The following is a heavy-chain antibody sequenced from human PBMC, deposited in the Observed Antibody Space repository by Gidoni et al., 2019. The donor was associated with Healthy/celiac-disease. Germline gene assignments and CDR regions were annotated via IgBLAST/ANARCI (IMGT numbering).Heavy chain of an antibody. J-gene: IGHJ6*02. CDR2: SSWNSGSI. Sequence: EVQLVESGGGLVQPGWSLRLSCAASGFTFAQYAMHWVRQAPGKGLEWVSGSSWNSGSIGYADSGKGRFTISRDNAKNSLYLQMNSLRAEDTALYYCAKDIGGYLRAGYYYYGMDVWGQGTTVTVSS. CDR3: AKDIGGYLRAGYYYYGMDV. V-gene: IGHV3-9*01. D-gene: IGHD3-22*01. CDR1: GFTFAQYA.